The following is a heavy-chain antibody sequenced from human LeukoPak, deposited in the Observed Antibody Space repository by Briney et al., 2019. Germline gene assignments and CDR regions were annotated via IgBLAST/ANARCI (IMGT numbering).Heavy chain of an antibody. CDR2: ISGSGGST. CDR1: GFTFSSSA. D-gene: IGHD2-2*01. V-gene: IGHV3-23*01. Sequence: GGSLRFSCAASGFTFSSSAMSWVRQAPGKGLEWVSGISGSGGSTYYADSLKGRFTISRDNSKTTRYFQWNSLKAEDTAVYYCAKDGSIVVVPAAIFYYYYMDVWGKGTTVTVSS. CDR3: AKDGSIVVVPAAIFYYYYMDV. J-gene: IGHJ6*03.